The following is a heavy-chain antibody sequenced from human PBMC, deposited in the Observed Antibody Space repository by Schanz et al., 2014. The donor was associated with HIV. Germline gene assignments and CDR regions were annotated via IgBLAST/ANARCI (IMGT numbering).Heavy chain of an antibody. Sequence: QVKMGEVGGGVVQQGSPLLLSFSGGFFIFLLYFMHWVRQAPGKGLEWVAVIWYDGSNKYYADSVKGRFTISRDNSKNTLYLQMSSLRAEDTAVYYCATVALSREEGRDVWGRGTTVTVSS. J-gene: IGHJ6*02. CDR3: ATVALSREEGRDV. CDR1: FFIFLLYF. D-gene: IGHD1-26*01. CDR2: IWYDGSNK. V-gene: IGHV3-33*01.